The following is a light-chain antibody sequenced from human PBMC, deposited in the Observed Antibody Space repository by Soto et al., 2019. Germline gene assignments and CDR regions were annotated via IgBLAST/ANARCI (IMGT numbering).Light chain of an antibody. CDR1: QSVSSSF. J-gene: IGKJ1*01. CDR2: GAS. CDR3: QQYDSSPWT. V-gene: IGKV3-20*01. Sequence: EIVLTQSPGTLSLSPGERATLSCRASQSVSSSFLAWYQQKPGQAPRLLIYGASSRATGIPDRFSGSGSGTAFTLTLSTLEPEDFAVYYCQQYDSSPWTFGQGTKVEIK.